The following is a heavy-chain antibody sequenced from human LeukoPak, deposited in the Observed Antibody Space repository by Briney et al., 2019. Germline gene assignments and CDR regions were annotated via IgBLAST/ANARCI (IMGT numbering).Heavy chain of an antibody. CDR2: ISAYNGNT. V-gene: IGHV1-18*01. CDR1: GYTFTSYG. CDR3: ARGGASGYCSGGSCYDGDY. D-gene: IGHD2-15*01. Sequence: ASVKVSCKASGYTFTSYGISWVRQAPGQGLEWVGWISAYNGNTNYAQKLQGRVTMTTDTSTSTAYMELRSLRSDDTAVYYCARGGASGYCSGGSCYDGDYWGQGTLVTVSS. J-gene: IGHJ4*02.